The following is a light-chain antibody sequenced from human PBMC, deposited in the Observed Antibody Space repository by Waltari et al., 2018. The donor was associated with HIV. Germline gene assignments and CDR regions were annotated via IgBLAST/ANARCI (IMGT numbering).Light chain of an antibody. J-gene: IGKJ3*01. CDR2: WAS. Sequence: EIVLTQSPGPLSLSPGDRATLSCRASQSVTSDYFAWYQQKPGQAPRLLIYWASRRATGIPDRFSGSGSGTDFTLTISRLEPEDFAVYFCQQYGDSPFTFGPGTKVAIK. CDR3: QQYGDSPFT. V-gene: IGKV3-20*01. CDR1: QSVTSDY.